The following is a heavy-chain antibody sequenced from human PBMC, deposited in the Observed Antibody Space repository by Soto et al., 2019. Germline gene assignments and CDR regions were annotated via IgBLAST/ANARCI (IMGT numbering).Heavy chain of an antibody. V-gene: IGHV1-8*01. CDR3: ARVFGWNYYYYYMDV. Sequence: ASVKVSCKASVYTFTSYDINWVRQATGQGLEWMGWVNPNSGNTGYAQKFQGRVTMTRNTSISTAYMELSSLRSEDTAVYYCARVFGWNYYYYYMDVWGKGTTVTVSS. CDR1: VYTFTSYD. D-gene: IGHD6-19*01. J-gene: IGHJ6*03. CDR2: VNPNSGNT.